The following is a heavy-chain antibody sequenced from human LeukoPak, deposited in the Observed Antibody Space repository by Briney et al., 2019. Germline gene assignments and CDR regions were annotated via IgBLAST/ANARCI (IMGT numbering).Heavy chain of an antibody. J-gene: IGHJ3*02. CDR2: IYPGDSDT. Sequence: GESLKISCKGSGYSFTSYWIGWVRQMPGKGLEWMGIIYPGDSDTRYSPSFQGQVTISADKSISTAYLQWSSLKASDTAMYYCARPYAPWGDAFDIWGQGTMVTVSS. V-gene: IGHV5-51*01. CDR1: GYSFTSYW. CDR3: ARPYAPWGDAFDI. D-gene: IGHD2-2*01.